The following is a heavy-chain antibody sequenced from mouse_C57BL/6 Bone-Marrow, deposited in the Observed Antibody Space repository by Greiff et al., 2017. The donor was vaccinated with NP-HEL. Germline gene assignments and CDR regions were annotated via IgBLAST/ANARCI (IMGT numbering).Heavy chain of an antibody. CDR3: ASPGIYYDYDVGFDY. D-gene: IGHD2-4*01. V-gene: IGHV1-81*01. CDR1: GYTFTSYG. CDR2: IYPRSGNT. J-gene: IGHJ2*01. Sequence: QVQLQQSGAELARPGASVKLSCKASGYTFTSYGISWVKQRTGQGLEWIGEIYPRSGNTYYNEKFKGKATLTADKSSSTAYMELRSLTSEDSAVYFCASPGIYYDYDVGFDYWAKAPLSQSPQ.